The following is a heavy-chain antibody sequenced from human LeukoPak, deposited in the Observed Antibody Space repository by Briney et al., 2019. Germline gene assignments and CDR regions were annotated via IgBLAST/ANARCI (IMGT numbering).Heavy chain of an antibody. J-gene: IGHJ4*02. Sequence: ASVKVSCKASGYTFTSYGISWVRQAPGQGLEWMGWISAYNGNTNYAQKLQGRVTMTTDTSTRTAYMEPRSLRSDDTAVYYCARNPYSSSPSDYWGQGTLVTVSS. CDR2: ISAYNGNT. V-gene: IGHV1-18*01. CDR1: GYTFTSYG. CDR3: ARNPYSSSPSDY. D-gene: IGHD6-6*01.